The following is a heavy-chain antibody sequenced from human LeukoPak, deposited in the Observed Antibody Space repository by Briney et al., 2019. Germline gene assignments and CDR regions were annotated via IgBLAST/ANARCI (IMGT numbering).Heavy chain of an antibody. D-gene: IGHD5-18*01. CDR1: GYTFTSYY. CDR2: INPSGGST. Sequence: ASVKVSCKASGYTFTSYYMHWVRQAPGQGLEWMGIINPSGGSTSYAQKFQGKVTMTRDTSTSTVYMELSSLRSEDTAVYYCARASKDHVWGIQLWSFRLDYWGQGTLVTVSS. CDR3: ARASKDHVWGIQLWSFRLDY. J-gene: IGHJ4*02. V-gene: IGHV1-46*01.